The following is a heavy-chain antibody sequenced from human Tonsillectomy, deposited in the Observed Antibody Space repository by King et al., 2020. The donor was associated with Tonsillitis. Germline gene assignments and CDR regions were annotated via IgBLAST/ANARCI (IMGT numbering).Heavy chain of an antibody. CDR1: GFTFSSYG. CDR2: ISYDGIKK. Sequence: QLVQSGGGVVQPGRSLRLSCAASGFTFSSYGIHWVRQAPGKGLEWVAVISYDGIKKYYADSVKGRFTISRDNSKNTLSLQMNSLRAEDTAVYYCAKDFSERDAFDIWGQGTMVTVSS. V-gene: IGHV3-30*18. D-gene: IGHD6-25*01. CDR3: AKDFSERDAFDI. J-gene: IGHJ3*02.